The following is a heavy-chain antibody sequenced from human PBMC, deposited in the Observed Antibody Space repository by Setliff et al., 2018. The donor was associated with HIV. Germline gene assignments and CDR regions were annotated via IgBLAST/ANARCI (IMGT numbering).Heavy chain of an antibody. V-gene: IGHV1-46*01. D-gene: IGHD6-13*01. J-gene: IGHJ5*02. CDR1: GYTFTSYY. CDR3: AKTDSSSWFNPYNWFDA. CDR2: INPSGDRT. Sequence: ASVKVSCKASGYTFTSYYMHWVRQAPGQGLEWMGIINPSGDRTNYAQKFQGRVTLTRDTSPSTVYMELSSLKPEDPAVYYCAKTDSSSWFNPYNWFDAWGQGTLVTVSS.